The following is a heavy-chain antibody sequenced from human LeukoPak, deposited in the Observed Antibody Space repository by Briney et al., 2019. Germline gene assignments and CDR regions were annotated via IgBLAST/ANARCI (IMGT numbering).Heavy chain of an antibody. V-gene: IGHV3-21*01. CDR3: ARDIVVVPAAMIGVFDY. J-gene: IGHJ4*02. CDR1: GFTFSSYS. Sequence: PGGSLRLPCAASGFTFSSYSMNWVRQAPGKGLEWVSSISSSSSYIYYADSVKGRFTISRDNAKNSLYLQMNSLRAEDTAVYYCARDIVVVPAAMIGVFDYWGQGTLVTVSS. CDR2: ISSSSSYI. D-gene: IGHD2-2*01.